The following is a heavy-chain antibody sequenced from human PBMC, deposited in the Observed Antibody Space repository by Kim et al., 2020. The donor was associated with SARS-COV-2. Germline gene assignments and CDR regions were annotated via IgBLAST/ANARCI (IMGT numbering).Heavy chain of an antibody. Sequence: GGSLRLSCAASGYTVTYSYMGWVRQAPGKGLEWVSFIYSGGNTIYADSVKGGLSISSNHSKKTLYLQMNSLRAEDTAVYYCATVVFYYGAGYFKNWGQGTLVSVPS. D-gene: IGHD3-10*01. CDR3: ATVVFYYGAGYFKN. V-gene: IGHV3-53*01. J-gene: IGHJ1*01. CDR2: IYSGGNT. CDR1: GYTVTYSY.